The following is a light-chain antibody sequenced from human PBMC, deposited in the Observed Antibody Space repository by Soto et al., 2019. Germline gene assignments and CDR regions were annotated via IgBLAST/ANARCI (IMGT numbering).Light chain of an antibody. J-gene: IGKJ1*01. CDR2: DAS. V-gene: IGKV3-11*01. Sequence: EIVLTQSPATLSLSPGERATLSCRASQSVSNFLAWYQQKPGQAPRLLIYDASNRATGIPARFSGGGSGTDFTLTISSLDPEDFAVYYCQVRSNWPTWTFGQGTKVDIK. CDR1: QSVSNF. CDR3: QVRSNWPTWT.